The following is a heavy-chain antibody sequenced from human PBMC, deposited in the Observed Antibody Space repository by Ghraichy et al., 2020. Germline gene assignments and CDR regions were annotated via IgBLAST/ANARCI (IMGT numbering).Heavy chain of an antibody. J-gene: IGHJ1*01. D-gene: IGHD2-2*02. Sequence: GGSLRLSCAASGFTFSSYGMHWVRQAPGKGLEWVAVISYDGSNKYYADSVKGRFTISRDNSKNTLYLQMNSLRAEDTAVYYCANDGCDGSSTSCYTLEYFQHWGQGTLVTVSS. CDR1: GFTFSSYG. CDR3: ANDGCDGSSTSCYTLEYFQH. V-gene: IGHV3-30*18. CDR2: ISYDGSNK.